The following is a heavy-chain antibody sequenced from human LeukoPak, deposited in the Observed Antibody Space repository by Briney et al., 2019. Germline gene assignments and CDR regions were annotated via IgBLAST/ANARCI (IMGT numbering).Heavy chain of an antibody. D-gene: IGHD1-1*01. CDR2: ISSSDSSI. Sequence: KAGGSLRLSCAASGFTFSDYYMSWIRQAPGKGLEWVSYISSSDSSIYYADSVKGRFTISRDNTKNSLYLQMNSLRAEDTATYYCARILEGYRYYMDVWGKGTTVTVSS. V-gene: IGHV3-11*04. CDR3: ARILEGYRYYMDV. CDR1: GFTFSDYY. J-gene: IGHJ6*03.